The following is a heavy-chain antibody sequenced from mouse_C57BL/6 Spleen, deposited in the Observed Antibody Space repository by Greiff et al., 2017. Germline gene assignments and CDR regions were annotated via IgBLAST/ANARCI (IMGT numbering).Heavy chain of an antibody. J-gene: IGHJ3*01. V-gene: IGHV1-80*01. D-gene: IGHD4-1*01. CDR3: ARRELGRSFAY. CDR2: IYPGDGDT. CDR1: GYTFTEYT. Sequence: VQLQQSGAELVKPGASVKLSCKASGYTFTEYTIHWVKQRSGKGLEWIGQIYPGDGDTNYNGKFKGKATLTADKSSSTAYMQLSSLTSEDSAVYFCARRELGRSFAYWGQGTLVTVSA.